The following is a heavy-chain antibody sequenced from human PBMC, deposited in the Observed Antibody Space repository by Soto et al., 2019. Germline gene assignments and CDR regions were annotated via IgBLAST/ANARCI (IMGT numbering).Heavy chain of an antibody. V-gene: IGHV3-48*01. D-gene: IGHD2-2*01. J-gene: IGHJ5*02. Sequence: EVQLVESGGGLVQPGGSLRLSCAASGFTFSSYSMNWVRQAPGKGLEWISYISGSSGIIYYADSVKGRFTISRDNAKNSLYLQMNNLRAEDAAVYYCARRGISSSAPAGFDPWGQGTLVTVSS. CDR3: ARRGISSSAPAGFDP. CDR1: GFTFSSYS. CDR2: ISGSSGII.